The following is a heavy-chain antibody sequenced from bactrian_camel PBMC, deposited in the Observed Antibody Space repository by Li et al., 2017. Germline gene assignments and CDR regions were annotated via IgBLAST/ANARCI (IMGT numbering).Heavy chain of an antibody. J-gene: IGHJ4*01. V-gene: IGHV3S54*01. CDR2: LDFVGGHT. CDR1: GPRYLINT. Sequence: HVQLVESGGGSVQAGGSPTLSCTASGPRYLINTAAWFRQAPGKEREGVAVLDFVGGHTTYADSVKGRFTISRDDAKNTVYLQLNSLKTEDTAMYYCAITGRGSVGQGTQVTVSS. D-gene: IGHD3*01.